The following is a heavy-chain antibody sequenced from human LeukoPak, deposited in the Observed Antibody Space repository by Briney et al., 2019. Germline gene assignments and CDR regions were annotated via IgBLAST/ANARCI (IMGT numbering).Heavy chain of an antibody. CDR3: ATKTTVVTFDY. J-gene: IGHJ4*02. V-gene: IGHV3-30*03. CDR1: GFTFSNYG. D-gene: IGHD4-23*01. Sequence: GGSLRLSCAASGFTFSNYGMDWVRQAPGKGVEWVAVISYDGSNKYYADSVKGRFTISRDNTKNTLYMQMNSLRAEDTAVYYCATKTTVVTFDYWGQGTLVTVSS. CDR2: ISYDGSNK.